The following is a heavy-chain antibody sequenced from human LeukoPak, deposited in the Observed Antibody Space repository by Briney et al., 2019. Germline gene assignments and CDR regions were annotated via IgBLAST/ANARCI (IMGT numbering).Heavy chain of an antibody. CDR3: TSYPGRDFDY. V-gene: IGHV3-33*01. Sequence: GGSLRLSCAASGFTFSSYGMHWVRQAPGKGLEWVAVIWYDGSNKYYADSVKGRFTISRDNSKNTLYLQMNSLKTEDTALYYCTSYPGRDFDYWGQGTLVTVSS. CDR2: IWYDGSNK. J-gene: IGHJ4*02. CDR1: GFTFSSYG. D-gene: IGHD3-10*01.